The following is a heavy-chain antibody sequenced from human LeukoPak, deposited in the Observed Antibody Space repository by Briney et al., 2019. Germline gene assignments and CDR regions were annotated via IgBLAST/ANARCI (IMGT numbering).Heavy chain of an antibody. CDR1: GFTFSSYA. V-gene: IGHV3-64D*09. J-gene: IGHJ4*02. D-gene: IGHD2-2*01. CDR2: ISSNGGST. CDR3: VKGYCSSISCYGGY. Sequence: GGSLRLSCAASGFTFSSYAMSWVRQAPGKGLEYVSAISSNGGSTYYADSVKGRFTISRDNSKNTLYLQMSSLRAEDTAVYYCVKGYCSSISCYGGYWGQGTLVTFSS.